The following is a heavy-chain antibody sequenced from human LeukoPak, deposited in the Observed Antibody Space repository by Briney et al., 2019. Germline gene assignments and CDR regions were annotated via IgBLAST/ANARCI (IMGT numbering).Heavy chain of an antibody. D-gene: IGHD3-10*01. CDR2: IWSDGSYK. Sequence: GGSLRLSCAASGFTFSKYGMHWVRQAPGKGLEWVAVIWSDGSYKNYADSVKGRFTIFRDNSRNTLYLQMNSLRADDTALYYCAGPMLRGLTPFDYWGQGTLVTVSS. V-gene: IGHV3-33*01. CDR1: GFTFSKYG. J-gene: IGHJ4*02. CDR3: AGPMLRGLTPFDY.